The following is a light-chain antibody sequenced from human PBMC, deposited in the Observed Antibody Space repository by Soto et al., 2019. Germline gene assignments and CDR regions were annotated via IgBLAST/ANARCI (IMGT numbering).Light chain of an antibody. V-gene: IGKV3-15*01. CDR1: QSVSSK. CDR2: GAS. Sequence: EIVMTQSPATLSVSPGERATLSCRASQSVSSKLAWYQQKPGQGPRLLIYGASTSPTGIPPRFSGSGSGTEFTLSISSLQFEDFAVYYCQHYLTWLWTFGQGTKVDIK. J-gene: IGKJ1*01. CDR3: QHYLTWLWT.